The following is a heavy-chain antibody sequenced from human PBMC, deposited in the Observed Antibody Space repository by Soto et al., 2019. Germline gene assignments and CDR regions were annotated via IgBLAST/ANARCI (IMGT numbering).Heavy chain of an antibody. D-gene: IGHD6-13*01. CDR2: TYYRSKWYN. V-gene: IGHV6-1*01. CDR1: GDSVSSNSAA. J-gene: IGHJ5*02. CDR3: ARDSRAAAGPRGWFDP. Sequence: SQTLSLTCAISGDSVSSNSAAWNWIRQSPSRGLEWLGRTYYRSKWYNDYAVSVKSRITINPDTSKNQFSLQLNSVTPEDTAVYYCARDSRAAAGPRGWFDPWGQGTLVTVS.